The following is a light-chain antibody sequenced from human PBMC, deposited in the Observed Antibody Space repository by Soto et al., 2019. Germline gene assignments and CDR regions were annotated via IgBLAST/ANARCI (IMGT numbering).Light chain of an antibody. V-gene: IGKV3-20*01. J-gene: IGKJ1*01. Sequence: EIVLTQSPGTLSLSPGERATLSSRASQSVSNNYLAWYQQKPGQAPRLLIYGASNRATGIPDRFSGSGSGTDFTLTISRLEPEDFALYYCQQYGSSGTFGQGTKVDIK. CDR1: QSVSNNY. CDR2: GAS. CDR3: QQYGSSGT.